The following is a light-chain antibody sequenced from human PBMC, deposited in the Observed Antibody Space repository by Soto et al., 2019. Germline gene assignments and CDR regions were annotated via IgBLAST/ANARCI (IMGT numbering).Light chain of an antibody. CDR3: QQYNNWLGT. Sequence: EIVMTQSPATLSVSPGERVTLSCRASQSVSSNLACYQQKPGQAPRLLIYGASTRATAIPGRFSGSGSGTEFTLTISSLQSEDFAVYYCQQYNNWLGTFGQGTKVDI. CDR2: GAS. CDR1: QSVSSN. V-gene: IGKV3-15*01. J-gene: IGKJ1*01.